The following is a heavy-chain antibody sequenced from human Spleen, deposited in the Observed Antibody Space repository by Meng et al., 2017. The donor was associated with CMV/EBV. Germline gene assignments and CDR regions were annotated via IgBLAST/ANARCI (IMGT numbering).Heavy chain of an antibody. J-gene: IGHJ5*02. D-gene: IGHD4-11*01. V-gene: IGHV1-46*03. CDR1: GYTFTSYY. Sequence: ASVKVSCKASGYTFTSYYMHWVRQAPGQGLEWMGIINPSGGSTSYAQKFQGRVTMTRDTSTSTVYMELRSLRSDDTAVYYCARTPMTTVTTGWGDWFDPWGQGTLVTVSS. CDR2: INPSGGST. CDR3: ARTPMTTVTTGWGDWFDP.